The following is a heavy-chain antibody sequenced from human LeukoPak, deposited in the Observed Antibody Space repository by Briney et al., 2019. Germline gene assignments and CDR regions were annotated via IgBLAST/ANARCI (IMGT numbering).Heavy chain of an antibody. J-gene: IGHJ4*02. V-gene: IGHV3-48*02. D-gene: IGHD2-15*01. Sequence: GGSLRLSCAASGFTFSRFGMNWVRQAPGKGLEWISYISSSSAVYYADSVKGRFTISRDNAKNSLYLQMSSLRDEDTAVYYCAQKGGTDHWGQGTLVTVSS. CDR1: GFTFSRFG. CDR3: AQKGGTDH. CDR2: ISSSSAV.